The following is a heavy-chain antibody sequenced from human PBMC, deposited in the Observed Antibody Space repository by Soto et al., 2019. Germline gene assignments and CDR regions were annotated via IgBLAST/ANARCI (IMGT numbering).Heavy chain of an antibody. Sequence: GASVKVSCKASGYTFTNYYMHWVRQAPGQGLEWMGIINPSGGSTSYAQKFQGRVTMTRDTSTSTVYMELSSLRSEDTAVYYCARDAGYAYGDYYYYYYYMDVWGKGTTVTVSS. D-gene: IGHD4-17*01. J-gene: IGHJ6*03. CDR1: GYTFTNYY. CDR3: ARDAGYAYGDYYYYYYYMDV. CDR2: INPSGGST. V-gene: IGHV1-46*03.